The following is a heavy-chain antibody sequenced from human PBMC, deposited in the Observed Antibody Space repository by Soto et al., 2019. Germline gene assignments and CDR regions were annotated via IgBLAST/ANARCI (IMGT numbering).Heavy chain of an antibody. CDR3: AHGEGPFFHH. D-gene: IGHD3-10*01. CDR2: ISNGGTT. CDR1: GFSFSNAW. V-gene: IGHV3-15*07. J-gene: IGHJ1*01. Sequence: EVQLVESGGGLLKPGESLRLSCAASGFSFSNAWMNWVRQAPGKGLEWVGRISNGGTTDYAATVKGRFTISRVNSKNTLYLQMDSLKTEDTAVYYCAHGEGPFFHHLGQGTMVTVSS.